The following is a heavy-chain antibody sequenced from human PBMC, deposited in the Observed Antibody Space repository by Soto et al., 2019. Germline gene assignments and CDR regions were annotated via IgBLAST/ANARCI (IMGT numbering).Heavy chain of an antibody. CDR2: IIPIFGTA. CDR3: ASAQSVEVGYYFDY. Sequence: QVRLVQSGAEVKKPGSSVKVSCKASGGNFSSYAISWVRQAPGPGLEWMGGIIPIFGTANYAQKFQGRVTITADESTSTAYMELSSLRSEDKAVYYCASAQSVEVGYYFDYWGQGTLVTVSS. J-gene: IGHJ4*02. D-gene: IGHD2-15*01. V-gene: IGHV1-69*01. CDR1: GGNFSSYA.